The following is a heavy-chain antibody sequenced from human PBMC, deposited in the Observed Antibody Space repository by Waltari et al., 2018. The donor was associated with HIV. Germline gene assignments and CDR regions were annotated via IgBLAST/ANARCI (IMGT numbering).Heavy chain of an antibody. CDR1: GGSLSGSY. Sequence: QVHLQQWGAGLLKPSETLSLSCSVYGGSLSGSYWSWSRQPPGGGLEGIGGSKHSGRIDYNASLKSRVTVSVDTSTNQFCLSRNSVTTADTAVYDWATEKEDMACWGQGALVIVSS. V-gene: IGHV4-34*02. J-gene: IGHJ4*02. CDR3: ATEKEDMAC. CDR2: SKHSGRI. D-gene: IGHD5-12*01.